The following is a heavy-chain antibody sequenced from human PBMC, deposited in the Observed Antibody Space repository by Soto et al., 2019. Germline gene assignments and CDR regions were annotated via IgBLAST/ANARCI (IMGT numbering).Heavy chain of an antibody. Sequence: QVQLVQSGAEVKKPGSSVKVSCKASGDTFSSYAINWVRQAPGQGLEWMGGIIPMFGTANYAQKFKGRVTITAGESTMTVYMELSSLSSEDTAVYYCARVGPAHYYDSSGYYAPLDYWGQGTLVTVSS. V-gene: IGHV1-69*01. CDR1: GDTFSSYA. CDR2: IIPMFGTA. CDR3: ARVGPAHYYDSSGYYAPLDY. D-gene: IGHD3-22*01. J-gene: IGHJ4*02.